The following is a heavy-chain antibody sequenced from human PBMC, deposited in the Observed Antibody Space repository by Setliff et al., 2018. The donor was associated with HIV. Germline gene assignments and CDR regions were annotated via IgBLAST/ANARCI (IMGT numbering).Heavy chain of an antibody. CDR1: GFSLGDYV. J-gene: IGHJ4*02. D-gene: IGHD5-12*01. V-gene: IGHV3-64*02. CDR2: ISTKGDNT. CDR3: AKDPRAAVATICDY. Sequence: GGSLRLSCAASGFSLGDYVMHWVRQAPGKGLEYVSAISTKGDNTYYADSVKGRFTISRDNSKNTLYLQMNSLRAEDTAVYYCAKDPRAAVATICDYWGQGTLVTVSS.